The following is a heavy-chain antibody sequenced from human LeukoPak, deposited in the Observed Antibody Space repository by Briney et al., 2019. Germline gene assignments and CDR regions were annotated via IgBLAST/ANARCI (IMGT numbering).Heavy chain of an antibody. V-gene: IGHV4-39*01. D-gene: IGHD6-19*01. CDR1: GGSISSSSYY. CDR2: IYYSGST. CDR3: AKTVYSSGWYYYYYYMDV. J-gene: IGHJ6*03. Sequence: PSETLSLTCTVSGGSISSSSYYWGWIRQPPGKGLEWIGSIYYSGSTYYNPSLKSRVTMSVDTSKNQFSLKLSSVTAADTAVYYCAKTVYSSGWYYYYYYMDVWGKGTTVTISS.